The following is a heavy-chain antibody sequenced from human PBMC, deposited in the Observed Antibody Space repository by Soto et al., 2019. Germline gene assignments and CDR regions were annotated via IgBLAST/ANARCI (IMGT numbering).Heavy chain of an antibody. D-gene: IGHD1-26*01. Sequence: ASVKVSCKASGGTFSSYAISWVRQAPGQGLEWMGGIIPIFGTANYAQKFQGRVTITADESTSTAYMELSSLRSEDTAVYYCASGTVEWELQNYYGMDVWGQGTTVTVSS. CDR1: GGTFSSYA. V-gene: IGHV1-69*13. CDR3: ASGTVEWELQNYYGMDV. CDR2: IIPIFGTA. J-gene: IGHJ6*02.